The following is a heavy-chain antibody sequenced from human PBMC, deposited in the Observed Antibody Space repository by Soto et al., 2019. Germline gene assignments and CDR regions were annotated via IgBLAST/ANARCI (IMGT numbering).Heavy chain of an antibody. J-gene: IGHJ6*02. Sequence: QVQLVESGGGVVQPGRSLRLSCAASGFTFSSYGMHWVRQAPGKGLEWVAVIWYDGSNKYYADSVKGRFTISRDNSKNTLYLQMNSLRAEDTAVYYCARNQAPASFYYGMDVWGQGTTVTVSS. V-gene: IGHV3-33*01. CDR2: IWYDGSNK. CDR3: ARNQAPASFYYGMDV. CDR1: GFTFSSYG.